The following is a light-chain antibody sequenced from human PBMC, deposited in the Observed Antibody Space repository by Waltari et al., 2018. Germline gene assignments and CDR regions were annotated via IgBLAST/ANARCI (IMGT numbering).Light chain of an antibody. CDR1: QSLLHNDGYSS. Sequence: DIVMTQSPLSLPVTPGEPASISCRSSQSLLHNDGYSSLNWYLQKPGQSPLPLIYLGSHRASGVPDRFSGSGSGTDFTLKISRVEAEDVGVYYCMQTLQTPCTFGQGTKLEI. V-gene: IGKV2-28*01. CDR2: LGS. J-gene: IGKJ2*02. CDR3: MQTLQTPCT.